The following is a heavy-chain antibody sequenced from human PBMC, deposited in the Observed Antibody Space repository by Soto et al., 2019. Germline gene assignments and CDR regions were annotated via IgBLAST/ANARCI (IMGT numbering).Heavy chain of an antibody. J-gene: IGHJ3*01. V-gene: IGHV3-53*01. CDR3: ATWHEREHAYDV. CDR1: GLTISGKKY. Sequence: DVQLVESGGGLIQPVESLRLSCVAFGLTISGKKYVAWVRQAPGKGLEWVSALYDVDGSFYADSVKGRFTTSSDSSKTTVYLQMNDLRPDDTAVYYCATWHEREHAYDVWGQGTTVTVSS. CDR2: LYDVDGS. D-gene: IGHD1-1*01.